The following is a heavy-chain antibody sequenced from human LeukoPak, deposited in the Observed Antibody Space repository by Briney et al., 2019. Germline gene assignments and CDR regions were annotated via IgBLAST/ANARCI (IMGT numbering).Heavy chain of an antibody. D-gene: IGHD3-9*01. J-gene: IGHJ5*02. CDR3: ARTVYYDILTGYWVGFDP. Sequence: SETLSLTCTVSGGSLSSGDYYWSWIRQPPGKGLEWIGYIYYSGSTYYNPSLKSRVTISVDTSKNQFSLKLSSVTAADTAVYYCARTVYYDILTGYWVGFDPWGQGTLVTVSS. CDR1: GGSLSSGDYY. CDR2: IYYSGST. V-gene: IGHV4-30-4*01.